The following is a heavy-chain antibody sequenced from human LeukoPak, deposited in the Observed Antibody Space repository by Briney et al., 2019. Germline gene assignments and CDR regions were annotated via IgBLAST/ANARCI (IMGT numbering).Heavy chain of an antibody. CDR1: GGSITTGSYF. J-gene: IGHJ3*02. CDR3: SRLYSNHWYRSSNVFDM. V-gene: IGHV4-39*01. Sequence: PSETLSLTCTLSGGSITTGSYFWGWIRQPPGKGLEWIGSIYSSGSDAYNPSLKSRVTISVGTPKNQFSLRLTSVTAADTAVYYCSRLYSNHWYRSSNVFDMWGQGTMVTVSS. D-gene: IGHD6-13*01. CDR2: IYSSGSD.